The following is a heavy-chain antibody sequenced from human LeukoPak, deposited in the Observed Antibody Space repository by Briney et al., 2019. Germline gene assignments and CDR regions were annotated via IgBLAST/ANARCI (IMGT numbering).Heavy chain of an antibody. CDR3: AKAPHCPNDVCRYFDY. CDR1: GFTFTTYR. Sequence: PGGSLRLSCAASGFTFTTYRMSWVRQAPGKGLEWVSAISASGGGTYYADSVKGRFTISRDNSRSTVFLQMSSLRAEDTAVYYCAKAPHCPNDVCRYFDYWGQGILVTVSS. J-gene: IGHJ4*02. D-gene: IGHD2-8*01. V-gene: IGHV3-23*01. CDR2: ISASGGGT.